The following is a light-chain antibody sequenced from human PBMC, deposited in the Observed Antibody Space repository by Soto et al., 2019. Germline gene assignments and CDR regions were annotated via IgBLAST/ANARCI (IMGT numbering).Light chain of an antibody. J-gene: IGKJ1*01. CDR2: GAS. CDR3: QQYVSSPWT. Sequence: EIVLTQSPGTLSLSPGERATLSCRASQSVSNNYLAWYQQKPGQAPRLLIYGASIRASGIPDKFSGSGSGTDFTLTISRLEPEDFAVFYCQQYVSSPWTFGQGTKVEIK. CDR1: QSVSNNY. V-gene: IGKV3-20*01.